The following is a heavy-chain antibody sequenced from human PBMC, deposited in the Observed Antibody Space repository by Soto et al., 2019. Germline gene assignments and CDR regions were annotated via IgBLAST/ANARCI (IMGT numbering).Heavy chain of an antibody. CDR2: ISAYNGNT. Sequence: QVHLVQSGAEVKKPGASVKVSCTASGYTFTNFGISWVRQAPGQGLEWVGWISAYNGNTNYAQKFQGTVTMTTDTSTSTAYMELRSLRSDDTAGDYCARGGTPIDYGGQGTLVTVSS. CDR1: GYTFTNFG. D-gene: IGHD3-16*01. CDR3: ARGGTPIDY. J-gene: IGHJ4*02. V-gene: IGHV1-18*01.